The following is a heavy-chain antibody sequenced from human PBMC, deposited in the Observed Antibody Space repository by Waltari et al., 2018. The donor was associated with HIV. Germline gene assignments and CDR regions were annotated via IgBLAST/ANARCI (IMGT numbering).Heavy chain of an antibody. CDR2: ITPLYGIA. D-gene: IGHD2-2*02. CDR1: GGPFSTHA. V-gene: IGHV1-69*01. CDR3: ARDAIPKGVFFQH. J-gene: IGHJ1*01. Sequence: QVQLVQSGAEVKQSGSSVKVPCTASGGPFSTHAFSWVRQAPGQAPEWMGGITPLYGIANYAQVFQGRVTITADESTTTLFMELSSLRSDDTAVYYCARDAIPKGVFFQHWGQGTLLVVSS.